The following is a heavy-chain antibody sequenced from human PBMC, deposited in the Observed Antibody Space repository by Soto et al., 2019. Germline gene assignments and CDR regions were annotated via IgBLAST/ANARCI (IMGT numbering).Heavy chain of an antibody. Sequence: PSETLSLTCTVSGGSISSSSYYWGWIRQPPGKGLEWIGSIYYSGSTYYNPSLKSRVTISVDTSKNQFSLKLSSVTAADTAVYYCARGTRYLRVYSSGWLQHWGQGTLVTVSS. D-gene: IGHD6-19*01. V-gene: IGHV4-39*01. CDR2: IYYSGST. J-gene: IGHJ1*01. CDR3: ARGTRYLRVYSSGWLQH. CDR1: GGSISSSSYY.